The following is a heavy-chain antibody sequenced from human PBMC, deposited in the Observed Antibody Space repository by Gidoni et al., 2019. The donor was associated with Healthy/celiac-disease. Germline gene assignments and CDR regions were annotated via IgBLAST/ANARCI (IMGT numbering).Heavy chain of an antibody. Sequence: EVQLVESGGGLVQPGGSLRLSCAASGFTFSSYWMHWVRQAPGKGLVWVSRINSDGSSTSYADSVKGRFTISRDNAKNTLYLQMNSLRAEDTAVYYCARVFSYYDSSGLTKGAFDIWGQGTMVTDSS. CDR3: ARVFSYYDSSGLTKGAFDI. V-gene: IGHV3-74*01. CDR2: INSDGSST. J-gene: IGHJ3*02. CDR1: GFTFSSYW. D-gene: IGHD3-22*01.